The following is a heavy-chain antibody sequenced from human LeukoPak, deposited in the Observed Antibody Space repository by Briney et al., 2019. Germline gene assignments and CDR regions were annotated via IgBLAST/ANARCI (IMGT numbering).Heavy chain of an antibody. CDR1: GYTFTSYG. Sequence: GASVKVSCKASGYTFTSYGISWVRQAPGQGLEWMGWINPNSGGTNYAQKFQGRVTMTRDTSISTAYMELSRLRSDDTAFYYCAKDSWLGELFNWYFDLWGRGTLVTVSS. D-gene: IGHD3-10*01. CDR2: INPNSGGT. V-gene: IGHV1-2*02. CDR3: AKDSWLGELFNWYFDL. J-gene: IGHJ2*01.